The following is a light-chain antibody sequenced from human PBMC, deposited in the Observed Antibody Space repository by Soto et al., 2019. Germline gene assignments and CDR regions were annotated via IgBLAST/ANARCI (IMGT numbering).Light chain of an antibody. CDR1: QSISTW. CDR3: QQYNTYNT. Sequence: DIQMTQSPSTLSASVGDRVTITCRASQSISTWVAWYQQKPGKAPKLLIYKASSLESGVPSRFSGSGSGTEFTLTISSLQPDEFATYYFQQYNTYNTFGQGTKLEIK. CDR2: KAS. V-gene: IGKV1-5*03. J-gene: IGKJ2*01.